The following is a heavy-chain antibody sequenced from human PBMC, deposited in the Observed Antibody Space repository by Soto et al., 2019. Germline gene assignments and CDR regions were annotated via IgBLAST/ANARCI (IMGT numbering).Heavy chain of an antibody. Sequence: PSETLSLTCTVSGGSISSYYWSWIRQPPGKGLEWIGYIYYSGSTNYNPSLKSRVTISVDTSKNQFSLKLSSVTAADTAVYYCAREGRPYYDFWSGSHPSWFDYWGQGTLVTVSS. CDR1: GGSISSYY. J-gene: IGHJ4*02. D-gene: IGHD3-3*01. CDR3: AREGRPYYDFWSGSHPSWFDY. CDR2: IYYSGST. V-gene: IGHV4-59*01.